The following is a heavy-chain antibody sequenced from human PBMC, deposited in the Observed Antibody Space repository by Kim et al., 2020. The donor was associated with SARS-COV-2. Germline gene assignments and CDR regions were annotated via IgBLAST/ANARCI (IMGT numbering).Heavy chain of an antibody. J-gene: IGHJ4*02. D-gene: IGHD2-2*02. CDR3: AKAMDPAIPDY. Sequence: TFHAGSVRCRFTITRENSKNTLYLQMNSLRAEDTAVYYCAKAMDPAIPDYWGQGTLVTVSS. CDR2: T. V-gene: IGHV3-23*01.